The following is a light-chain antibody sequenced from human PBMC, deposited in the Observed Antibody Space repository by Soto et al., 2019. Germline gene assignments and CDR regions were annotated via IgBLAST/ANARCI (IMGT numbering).Light chain of an antibody. V-gene: IGKV3-20*01. Sequence: EIVLTQSPGTLSLSPGERATLSCRAIQSVSSSYLAWYQQKPGQAPRLLIYGASSRATGIPDRFSGSGSGTNFSRTINRVYAEDFAVNCCQQYCSSPPMYTFRQGTKLESK. CDR1: QSVSSSY. CDR3: QQYCSSPPMYT. CDR2: GAS. J-gene: IGKJ2*01.